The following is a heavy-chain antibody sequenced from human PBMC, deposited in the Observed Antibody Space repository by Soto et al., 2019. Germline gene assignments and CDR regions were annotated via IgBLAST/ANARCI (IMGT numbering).Heavy chain of an antibody. CDR3: ARATTPIEMATKGYYYGMDV. J-gene: IGHJ6*02. CDR1: GGTFSSYA. CDR2: IIPIFGTA. D-gene: IGHD5-12*01. V-gene: IGHV1-69*06. Sequence: SVKVSCKASGGTFSSYAISWVRQAPGQGLEWMGGIIPIFGTANYAQKFQGRVTITADKSTSTAYMELSSLRSEDTAVYYCARATTPIEMATKGYYYGMDVWGQETTVTVSS.